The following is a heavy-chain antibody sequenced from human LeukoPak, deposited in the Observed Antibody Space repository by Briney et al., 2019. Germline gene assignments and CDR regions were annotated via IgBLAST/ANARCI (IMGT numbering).Heavy chain of an antibody. CDR1: GFTFRTYW. V-gene: IGHV3-7*03. CDR3: TKSQVGALAYFDY. Sequence: GGSLRLSCAASGFTFRTYWMSWVRQAPGKGLEWVANIKQDGSEKYYVDSVRGRFTISRVNAKNSLYLQMNSLRVEDTALYYCTKSQVGALAYFDYWGQGTLVTVSS. CDR2: IKQDGSEK. J-gene: IGHJ4*02. D-gene: IGHD1-26*01.